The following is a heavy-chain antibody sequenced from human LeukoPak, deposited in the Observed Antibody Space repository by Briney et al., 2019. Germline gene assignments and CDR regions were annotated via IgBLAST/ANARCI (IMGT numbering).Heavy chain of an antibody. V-gene: IGHV3-48*01. CDR2: ISTSSTTI. D-gene: IGHD3-22*01. Sequence: GGSLRLSCAASGFTFSSYSMNWVRQAPGKGLEWLSYISTSSTTIYYADSVKGRFTISRDNAKNSLYRQMNSLRAEDTAVYYCARDKYYYDSSGGGYYFDYWGQGTRVTVS. CDR3: ARDKYYYDSSGGGYYFDY. CDR1: GFTFSSYS. J-gene: IGHJ4*02.